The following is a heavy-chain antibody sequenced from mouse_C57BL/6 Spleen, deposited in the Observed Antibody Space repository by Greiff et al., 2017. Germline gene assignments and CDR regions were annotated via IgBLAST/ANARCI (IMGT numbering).Heavy chain of an antibody. V-gene: IGHV1-19*01. J-gene: IGHJ4*01. CDR2: INPYNGGT. CDR3: ARRNPVCYAMDY. CDR1: GYTFTDYY. Sequence: EVQLQQSGPVLVKPGASVKMSCKASGYTFTDYYMNWVKQSHGKSLEWIGVINPYNGGTSYNQKFKGKATLTVDKSSSTAYMELNSLTSEDSAVYYCARRNPVCYAMDYWGQGTSVTVSS.